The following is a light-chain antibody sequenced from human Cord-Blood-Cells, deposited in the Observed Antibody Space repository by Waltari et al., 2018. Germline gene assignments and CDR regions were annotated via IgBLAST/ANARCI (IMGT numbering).Light chain of an antibody. CDR2: GAS. V-gene: IGKV3-20*01. CDR1: QSVSSSY. Sequence: ELVLTQSPGTLSLSPGERATLSCRARQSVSSSYLAWYQQKPGQAPRLRIYGASSRATGIPDRFSGSGSGTDFTLTISRLEPEDFAVYYCQQYGSSFTFGPGTKVDIK. J-gene: IGKJ3*01. CDR3: QQYGSSFT.